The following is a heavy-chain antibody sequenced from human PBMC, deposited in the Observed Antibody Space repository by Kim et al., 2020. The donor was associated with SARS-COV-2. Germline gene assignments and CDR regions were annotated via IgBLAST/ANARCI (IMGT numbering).Heavy chain of an antibody. CDR1: GFTFSSYT. CDR2: IGTAGNP. D-gene: IGHD3-10*01. J-gene: IGHJ6*02. Sequence: GGSLRLSCEASGFTFSSYTMHWVRQAPGKGLEWVSAIGTAGNPSYPASVKGGFTISRKNAKKSLYLQMNSLRAGDTAVYYCARAKVGGVITWGDRPDCGMEVWGQGTTVTVSS. V-gene: IGHV3-13*05. CDR3: ARAKVGGVITWGDRPDCGMEV.